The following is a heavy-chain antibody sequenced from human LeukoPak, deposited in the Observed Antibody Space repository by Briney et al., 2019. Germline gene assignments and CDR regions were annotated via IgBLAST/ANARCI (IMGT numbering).Heavy chain of an antibody. D-gene: IGHD5-24*01. J-gene: IGHJ6*03. Sequence: ASVKVSCKASGYTFTSYGISWVRQAPGQGLEWMGWISACNGNTNYAQKLQGRVTMTTDTSTSTAYMELRSLRSDDTAVYYCARSTRDSGYYYYMDVWGKGTTVTVSS. CDR1: GYTFTSYG. CDR3: ARSTRDSGYYYYMDV. CDR2: ISACNGNT. V-gene: IGHV1-18*01.